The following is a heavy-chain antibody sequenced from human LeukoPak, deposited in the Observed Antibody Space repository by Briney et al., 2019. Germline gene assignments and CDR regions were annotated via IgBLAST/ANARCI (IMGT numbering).Heavy chain of an antibody. Sequence: GASVKVSCKASGYTFTGYYMHRVRQAPGQGLEWMGWINPNSGGTEYAQKFQGRVTMTRDTSISTAYMELSRLRSDDTAMYYCARDHCTSSGCYEDYYYGMDVWGQGTTVTVSS. D-gene: IGHD2-2*01. J-gene: IGHJ6*02. CDR1: GYTFTGYY. CDR2: INPNSGGT. V-gene: IGHV1-2*02. CDR3: ARDHCTSSGCYEDYYYGMDV.